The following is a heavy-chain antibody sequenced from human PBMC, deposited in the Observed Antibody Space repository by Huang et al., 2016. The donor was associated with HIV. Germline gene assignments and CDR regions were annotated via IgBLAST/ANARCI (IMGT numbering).Heavy chain of an antibody. V-gene: IGHV1-18*01. CDR1: GYIFNDSP. Sequence: QVQLVQSGAEVKKPGASVKVSCKASGYIFNDSPISWVRQAPGQGLEWMGWINPYNGNTRYVQKFQGRVIMTTDTSTSTAYMELRSLRSDDTALYYCARLWSRDGYNWDYWGQGTLVTVPS. D-gene: IGHD5-12*01. CDR3: ARLWSRDGYNWDY. J-gene: IGHJ4*02. CDR2: INPYNGNT.